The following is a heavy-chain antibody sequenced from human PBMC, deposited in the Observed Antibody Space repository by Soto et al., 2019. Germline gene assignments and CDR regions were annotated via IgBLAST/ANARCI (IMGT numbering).Heavy chain of an antibody. CDR1: GYTFTSYG. D-gene: IGHD3-10*01. CDR3: ARDSGSGSSYHWFDP. Sequence: QVPVVQSGAEVKKPGASVKVSCKASGYTFTSYGISWVRQAPGQGLEWMGWINGYNGNANYAQKFQGRLTVTTDISSSTVYMELRSLRSDDTAMYYCARDSGSGSSYHWFDPWGQGTLVTVAS. J-gene: IGHJ5*02. V-gene: IGHV1-18*01. CDR2: INGYNGNA.